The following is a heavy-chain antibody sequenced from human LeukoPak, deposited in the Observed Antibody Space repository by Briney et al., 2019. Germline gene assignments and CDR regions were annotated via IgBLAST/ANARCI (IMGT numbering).Heavy chain of an antibody. CDR3: ARAGDGAYYYYYMDV. Sequence: QVQLQESGPGLVKPSETLSLTCTVSGGSISSYYWSWIRHPPGKGLAWLGYIYYSGSTNYNPSLKSRVTISVDTSKNQFSLKLSSVTAADTAVYYCARAGDGAYYYYYMDVWGKGTTVTVSS. CDR2: IYYSGST. J-gene: IGHJ6*03. CDR1: GGSISSYY. V-gene: IGHV4-59*01. D-gene: IGHD4-17*01.